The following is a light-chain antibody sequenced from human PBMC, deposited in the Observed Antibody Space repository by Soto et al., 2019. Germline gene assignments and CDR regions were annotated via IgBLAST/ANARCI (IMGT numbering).Light chain of an antibody. Sequence: EIVLTQSPGTLSLSPGYRATLSCRVNQNINSPYLAWYQHKPGQAPRLLVFGTSSRATGIPDRFSGSRTGTNFTLTKQRLESEDFALYYCQHYGSAPRRTRGQGTKVEMK. CDR2: GTS. J-gene: IGKJ1*01. CDR3: QHYGSAPRRT. CDR1: QNINSPY. V-gene: IGKV3-20*01.